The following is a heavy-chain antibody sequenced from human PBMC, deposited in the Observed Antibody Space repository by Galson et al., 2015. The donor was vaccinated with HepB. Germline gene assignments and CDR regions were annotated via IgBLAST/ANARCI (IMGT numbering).Heavy chain of an antibody. V-gene: IGHV3-21*01. D-gene: IGHD2-15*01. CDR2: INSNGRTI. CDR3: ARDWGSRTSGYIDY. CDR1: GITLNVYS. Sequence: SLRLSCAASGITLNVYSINWVRQAPGKGLEWVSSINSNGRTIYYAASVKGRFTISRDNAKNSVSLDMDSLRVDDTAVYYCARDWGSRTSGYIDYWGPGTLVTVSS. J-gene: IGHJ4*02.